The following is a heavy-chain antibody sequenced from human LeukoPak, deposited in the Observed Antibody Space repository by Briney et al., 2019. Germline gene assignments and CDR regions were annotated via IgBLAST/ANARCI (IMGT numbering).Heavy chain of an antibody. Sequence: PGGSLRLSCAASGFTFSTYAMSWVRQAPGMGPEWVSSVSGSRDNTYYADSVKGRFTISRDNSKNTLYLQMSNLRAEDTAIYSCARGLIFDYWGQGTLVTVSS. V-gene: IGHV3-23*01. CDR3: ARGLIFDY. CDR2: VSGSRDNT. CDR1: GFTFSTYA. J-gene: IGHJ4*02. D-gene: IGHD2/OR15-2a*01.